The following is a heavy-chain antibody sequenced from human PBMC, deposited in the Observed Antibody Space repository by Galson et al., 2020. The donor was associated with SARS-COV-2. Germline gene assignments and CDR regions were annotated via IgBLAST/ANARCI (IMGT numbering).Heavy chain of an antibody. CDR3: ARGPNVRIAAAGTWFDP. CDR1: GFTFSSYE. V-gene: IGHV3-48*03. CDR2: ISSSGSTI. J-gene: IGHJ5*02. Sequence: SCAASGFTFSSYEMNWVRQAPGKGLEWVSYISSSGSTIYYADSVKGRFTISRDNAKNSLYLQMNSLRAEDTAVYYCARGPNVRIAAAGTWFDPWGQGTLVTVSS. D-gene: IGHD6-13*01.